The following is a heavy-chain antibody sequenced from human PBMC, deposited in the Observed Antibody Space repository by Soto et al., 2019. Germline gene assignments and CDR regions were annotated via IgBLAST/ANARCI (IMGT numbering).Heavy chain of an antibody. D-gene: IGHD1-26*01. J-gene: IGHJ5*02. CDR3: ARDRLSSSRATFDP. V-gene: IGHV1-18*01. CDR1: GYTVTSYG. CDR2: ISAYNGNT. Sequence: ASVKVSCKASGYTVTSYGISWVRQAPGQGLEWMGWISAYNGNTNYAQKLQGRVTMTTDTSTSTAYMELRSLRSDDTAVYYCARDRLSSSRATFDPWGQGTLVTVSS.